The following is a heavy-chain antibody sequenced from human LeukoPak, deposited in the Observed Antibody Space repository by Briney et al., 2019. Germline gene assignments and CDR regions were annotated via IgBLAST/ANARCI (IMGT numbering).Heavy chain of an antibody. CDR1: GFTFSSYA. CDR3: ARRGLRPDYYYMDV. CDR2: ISGSGGST. V-gene: IGHV3-23*01. Sequence: GGSLRLSCAASGFTFSSYAMSWVRQAPGKGLEWVSAISGSGGSTYYADSVKGRFTISRDNSKNTLYPQMNSLRAEDTAVYYCARRGLRPDYYYMDVWGKGTTVTVSS. J-gene: IGHJ6*03. D-gene: IGHD3-3*01.